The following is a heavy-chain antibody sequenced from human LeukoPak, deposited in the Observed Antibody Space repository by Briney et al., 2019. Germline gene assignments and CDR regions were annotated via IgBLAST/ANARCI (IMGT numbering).Heavy chain of an antibody. D-gene: IGHD6-13*01. V-gene: IGHV3-9*01. J-gene: IGHJ4*02. CDR3: AKDMSAAAGILFDY. Sequence: GRSLRLSCAASGFTFDDYAMPWVRQAPGKGLEWVSGISWNSGSIGYADSVKGRFTISRDNAKNSLYLQMNSLRAEDTALYYCAKDMSAAAGILFDYWGQGTLVTVSS. CDR1: GFTFDDYA. CDR2: ISWNSGSI.